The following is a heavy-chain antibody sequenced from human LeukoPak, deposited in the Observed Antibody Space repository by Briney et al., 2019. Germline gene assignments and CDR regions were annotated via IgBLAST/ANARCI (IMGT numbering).Heavy chain of an antibody. D-gene: IGHD2-15*01. CDR3: AETRGYCSGGSCYSDY. V-gene: IGHV3-23*01. Sequence: GGSLRLSCAASGFTFSSYAMSWVRQAPGKGLEWVSAISGSGDSAFYADSVKGRFTISRDNSKKALYLQMNSLRAEDTAAYYCAETRGYCSGGSCYSDYWGQGTLVTVSS. J-gene: IGHJ4*02. CDR1: GFTFSSYA. CDR2: ISGSGDSA.